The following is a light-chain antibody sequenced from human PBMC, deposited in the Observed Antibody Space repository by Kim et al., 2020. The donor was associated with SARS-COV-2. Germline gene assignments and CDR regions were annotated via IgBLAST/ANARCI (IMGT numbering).Light chain of an antibody. CDR3: MQGAQFPIT. CDR1: RTRVRSERNTY. V-gene: IGKV2-24*01. J-gene: IGKJ5*01. Sequence: ASLACRSRRTRVRSERNTYWTWLQQRPGQPPRLLNDKNYNRFAGVADIFSGSWAGTDFTLKISRVEAEDVGVYYCMQGAQFPITFGQGTRLEIK. CDR2: KNY.